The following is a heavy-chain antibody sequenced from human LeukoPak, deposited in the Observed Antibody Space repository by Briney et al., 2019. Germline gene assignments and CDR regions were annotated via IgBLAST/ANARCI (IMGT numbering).Heavy chain of an antibody. CDR2: INHSGST. V-gene: IGHV4-34*01. Sequence: SETLSLTCAVYGGSFSGYYWSWIRQPPGKGLEWIGEINHSGSTNYGPSPKSRVTISVDKSKRQIPLTLSSVTAADTAVYYCARAKEYGYNYGPGFGFDPWGEGTLVTVSS. CDR3: ARAKEYGYNYGPGFGFDP. CDR1: GGSFSGYY. J-gene: IGHJ5*02. D-gene: IGHD5-18*01.